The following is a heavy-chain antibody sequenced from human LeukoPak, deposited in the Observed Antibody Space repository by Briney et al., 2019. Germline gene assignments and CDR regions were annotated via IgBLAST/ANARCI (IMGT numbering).Heavy chain of an antibody. J-gene: IGHJ4*02. CDR1: GYAFTTYY. V-gene: IGHV1-46*01. D-gene: IGHD3-10*01. CDR3: ARDSVDGSGTYYNDSPDY. Sequence: ASVTVSCKASGYAFTTYYIHWLRQAPGQGPEWMGIISPNGGSTSYAQKFQGRVTMARDTSTSTVYMELSSLKSEDTAVYYCARDSVDGSGTYYNDSPDYWGQGTLVTVSS. CDR2: ISPNGGST.